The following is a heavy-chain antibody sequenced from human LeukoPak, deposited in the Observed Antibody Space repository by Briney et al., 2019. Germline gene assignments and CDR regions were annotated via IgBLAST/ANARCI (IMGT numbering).Heavy chain of an antibody. Sequence: SETLSLTCTVSGGSLSSSSYYWGWVRQPPGTGLEWVGSIYYSGSTYYNPSLKSRVTISVDTSKNQFSLKLSSVTAADTAMYYCARLSLQQLVRNWGQGTLVTVSS. CDR2: IYYSGST. V-gene: IGHV4-39*01. CDR1: GGSLSSSSYY. CDR3: ARLSLQQLVRN. D-gene: IGHD6-13*01. J-gene: IGHJ1*01.